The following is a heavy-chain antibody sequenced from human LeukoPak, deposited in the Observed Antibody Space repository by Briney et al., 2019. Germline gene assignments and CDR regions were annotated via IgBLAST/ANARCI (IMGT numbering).Heavy chain of an antibody. CDR1: GFTFSSYA. Sequence: PGGSLRLSCAASGFTFSSYAMSWVRQAPGKGLEWVSAISGSGGSTYYADSVKGRFTISRDNSKNTLYLQMNSLRAEDTAVYYCANGKRVFQYYYGSGSYEASHEYFQHWGQGTLVTVSS. CDR3: ANGKRVFQYYYGSGSYEASHEYFQH. J-gene: IGHJ1*01. CDR2: ISGSGGST. V-gene: IGHV3-23*01. D-gene: IGHD3-10*01.